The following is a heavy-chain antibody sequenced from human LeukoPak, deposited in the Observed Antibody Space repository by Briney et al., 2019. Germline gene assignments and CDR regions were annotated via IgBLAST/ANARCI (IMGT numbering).Heavy chain of an antibody. J-gene: IGHJ4*02. D-gene: IGHD3-9*01. Sequence: GGSLRLSCAASRFTFSSYSMNWVRQAPGKGLEWVSSISSSSSYIYYADSVKGRFTISRDNAKNSLYLQMNSLRAEDTAVYYCARDQPVGGYDILTGYYVDYWGQGTLVTVSS. CDR1: RFTFSSYS. V-gene: IGHV3-21*01. CDR2: ISSSSSYI. CDR3: ARDQPVGGYDILTGYYVDY.